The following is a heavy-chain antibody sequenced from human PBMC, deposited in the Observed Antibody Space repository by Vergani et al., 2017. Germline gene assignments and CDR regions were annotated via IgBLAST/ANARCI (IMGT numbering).Heavy chain of an antibody. V-gene: IGHV4-39*01. Sequence: QLQLQESGPGLVKPSATLSLTCSVSGASIRSSNYYWGWIRQPPGKGLEWIASIYYSGSTYYNPSLKSRVTISVDTSKKQFSLKLSSVTAADTAVYFCARNSTVEWLVTLGWIDPGGQGILVTVSS. CDR2: IYYSGST. CDR3: ARNSTVEWLVTLGWIDP. J-gene: IGHJ5*02. CDR1: GASIRSSNYY. D-gene: IGHD6-19*01.